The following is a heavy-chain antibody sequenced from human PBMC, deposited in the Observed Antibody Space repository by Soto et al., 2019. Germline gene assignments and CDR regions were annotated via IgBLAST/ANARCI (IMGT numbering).Heavy chain of an antibody. Sequence: DVQLMESGGGLVQPGGSLRLSCAASGFTFSTYWMHWVRQAPGKGLVWVSRINGDGSNTDYADSVKGRFTISRDNAKNTVYLQMHSLRAEDTAVYYCARDDNPDYWGQGTLVTVSS. CDR3: ARDDNPDY. D-gene: IGHD1-20*01. CDR2: INGDGSNT. V-gene: IGHV3-74*01. J-gene: IGHJ4*02. CDR1: GFTFSTYW.